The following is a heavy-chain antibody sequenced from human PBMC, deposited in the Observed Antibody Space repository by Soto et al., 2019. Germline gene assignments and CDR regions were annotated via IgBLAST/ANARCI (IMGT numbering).Heavy chain of an antibody. D-gene: IGHD2-15*01. CDR3: ANAAATYYCSGGYCYNYYFDS. Sequence: QVQLVESGGGVIQPGRSLRLSCAASGFTFSNYDMHWVRQAPGKGLEWVAVISYDGSNKYYADSVRGRFTISRDNSKNTLYLQMDSLRADDTAVYYSANAAATYYCSGGYCYNYYFDSWGQGTLVTVSS. CDR2: ISYDGSNK. CDR1: GFTFSNYD. V-gene: IGHV3-30*18. J-gene: IGHJ4*02.